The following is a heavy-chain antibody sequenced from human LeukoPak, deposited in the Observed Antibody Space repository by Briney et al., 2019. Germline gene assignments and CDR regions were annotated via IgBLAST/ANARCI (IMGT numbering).Heavy chain of an antibody. CDR1: GFTFSNYG. CDR3: ARDRTSGYRLPVDY. Sequence: GGSLRLSCAASGFTFSNYGMHWVRQAPGKGLEWVAVIWYDGTNTYYGDSVKGRFTISRDNSKNTLYLHMNSLRAEDTAVYYCARDRTSGYRLPVDYWGQGSLVSVAS. V-gene: IGHV3-33*01. CDR2: IWYDGTNT. D-gene: IGHD2-2*01. J-gene: IGHJ4*02.